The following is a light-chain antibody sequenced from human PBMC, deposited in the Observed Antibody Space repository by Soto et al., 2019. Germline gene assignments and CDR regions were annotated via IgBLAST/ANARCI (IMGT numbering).Light chain of an antibody. V-gene: IGKV1-33*01. Sequence: DIQLTQSPSSLSASVGDRVTITCQASQDISNHLNWYQQKPGKAPNLLIYVASDLETGVPSRFSGGGSGTFFSFTINSLQPEDIATYYCQKHDGVPLFGPGTKVEIK. CDR2: VAS. J-gene: IGKJ3*01. CDR1: QDISNH. CDR3: QKHDGVPL.